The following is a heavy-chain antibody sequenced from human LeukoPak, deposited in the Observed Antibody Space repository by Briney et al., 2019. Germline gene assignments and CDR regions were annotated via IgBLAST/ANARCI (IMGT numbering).Heavy chain of an antibody. D-gene: IGHD2-15*01. CDR2: IYYSGST. Sequence: SETLSLTCIVSGGSISSGGYYWSWIRQHPGKGLEWIGYIYYSGSTYYNPSLKSRVTISVDMSKNQFSLKLSSVTTADTAVYYCARYSIGGFDPWGQGTLVTVSS. V-gene: IGHV4-31*03. CDR1: GGSISSGGYY. J-gene: IGHJ5*02. CDR3: ARYSIGGFDP.